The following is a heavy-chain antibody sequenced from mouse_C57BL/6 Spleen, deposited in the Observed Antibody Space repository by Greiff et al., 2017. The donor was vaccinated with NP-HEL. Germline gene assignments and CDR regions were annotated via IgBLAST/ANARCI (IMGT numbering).Heavy chain of an antibody. CDR3: ASHPYYYGSSPDY. CDR2: IYPGDGDT. V-gene: IGHV1-82*01. D-gene: IGHD1-1*01. Sequence: VQLQQSGPELVKPGASVKISCKASGYAFSSSWMNWVKQRPGTGLEWIGRIYPGDGDTNYNGKFKGKATLTADKSSSTAYMQLSSLTSEDSAVYFWASHPYYYGSSPDYWGQGTTLTVSS. CDR1: GYAFSSSW. J-gene: IGHJ2*01.